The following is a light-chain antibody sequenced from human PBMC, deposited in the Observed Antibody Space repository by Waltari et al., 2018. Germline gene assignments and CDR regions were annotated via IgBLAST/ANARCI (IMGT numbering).Light chain of an antibody. V-gene: IGKV3-11*01. CDR2: DAS. CDR1: QRVSSY. CDR3: QQRSNWPPGLT. Sequence: EIVLTQYPATLSLSPGERATLSCRASQRVSSYLAWYQQKPGQAPRLLIYDASNRATGIPARFSGSGSGTDFTLTISSLEPEDFAVYYCQQRSNWPPGLTFGGGTKVEIK. J-gene: IGKJ4*01.